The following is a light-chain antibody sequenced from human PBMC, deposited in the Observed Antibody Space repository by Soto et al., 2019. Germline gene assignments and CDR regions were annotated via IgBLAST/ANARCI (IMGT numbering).Light chain of an antibody. Sequence: EVVLTQSPGTLSLSPGERATLSCRASQSVGSSYLAWYQQKPGQAPRVLIYGTSSRATGIPDRFSGSGSGTDFTLTISRLEPEDFAVYYCQQYTTSSWTCGQGTKVDI. CDR3: QQYTTSSWT. V-gene: IGKV3-20*01. CDR2: GTS. J-gene: IGKJ1*01. CDR1: QSVGSSY.